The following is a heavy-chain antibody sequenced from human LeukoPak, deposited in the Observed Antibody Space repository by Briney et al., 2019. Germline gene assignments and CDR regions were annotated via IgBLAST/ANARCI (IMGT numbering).Heavy chain of an antibody. Sequence: PSETLSLTCAVYGGSFSGYYWSWIRQPPGKGLEWIGEINHSGSTNYNPSLKSRVTISVDTSKNQFSLKLSSVTAADTAVYYCARLPRKVTYYYDSSGFPWGQGTLVTVSS. D-gene: IGHD3-22*01. CDR1: GGSFSGYY. CDR3: ARLPRKVTYYYDSSGFP. J-gene: IGHJ5*02. CDR2: INHSGST. V-gene: IGHV4-34*01.